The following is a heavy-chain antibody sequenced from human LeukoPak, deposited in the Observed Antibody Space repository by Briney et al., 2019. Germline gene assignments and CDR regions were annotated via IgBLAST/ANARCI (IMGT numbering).Heavy chain of an antibody. Sequence: ASVKVSCKASGYTFTGYYMHWVRQAPGQGLEWMGWINPNSGGTNCAQKFQGRVTMTRDTSISTAYMALHRLRSDDTAVEYCARTAPIAAAGTGWFDPWGQGTLVTVSS. J-gene: IGHJ5*02. CDR1: GYTFTGYY. D-gene: IGHD6-13*01. V-gene: IGHV1-2*02. CDR3: ARTAPIAAAGTGWFDP. CDR2: INPNSGGT.